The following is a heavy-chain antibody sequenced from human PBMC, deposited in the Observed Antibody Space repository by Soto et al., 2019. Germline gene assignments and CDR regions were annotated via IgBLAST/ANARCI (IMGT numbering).Heavy chain of an antibody. CDR1: GGSFSGYY. V-gene: IGHV4-34*01. D-gene: IGHD6-6*01. CDR2: INHSGST. J-gene: IGHJ6*02. CDR3: ASEYSSSSWDYYYGMDV. Sequence: SETLSLTCAVYGGSFSGYYWSWIRQPPGKGLEWIGEINHSGSTNYNPSLKSRVTISVDTSKNQFSLKLSSVTAADTAVYYCASEYSSSSWDYYYGMDVWGQGTTVTVSS.